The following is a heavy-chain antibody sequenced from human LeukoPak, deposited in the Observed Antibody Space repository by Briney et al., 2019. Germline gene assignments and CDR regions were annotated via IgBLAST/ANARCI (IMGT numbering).Heavy chain of an antibody. D-gene: IGHD3-10*01. J-gene: IGHJ4*02. V-gene: IGHV4-39*01. Sequence: SETLSLTCTVSGDSISSSNCYWGWIRQPPGKGLEWIGSIYFSGGTYYNASLKSRVTISVDTSKNQFFLKLSSVTAADTAVYYCARQTGSGLFSLPGGQGTLVTVSS. CDR2: IYFSGGT. CDR1: GDSISSSNCY. CDR3: ARQTGSGLFSLP.